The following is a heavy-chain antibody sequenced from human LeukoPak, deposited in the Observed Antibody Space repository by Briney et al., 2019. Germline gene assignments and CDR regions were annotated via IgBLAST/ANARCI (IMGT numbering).Heavy chain of an antibody. V-gene: IGHV4-34*01. J-gene: IGHJ6*03. CDR2: INHSGST. D-gene: IGHD6-13*01. Sequence: PSETLSLTCAVYGGSFSGYYWSWIRQPPGKGLEWIGEINHSGSTNYNPSLKSRVTISVDTSKNQFSLKLSSVTAADTAVYYCARHSGSSWYGDYYYMDVWGKGTTVTVSS. CDR3: ARHSGSSWYGDYYYMDV. CDR1: GGSFSGYY.